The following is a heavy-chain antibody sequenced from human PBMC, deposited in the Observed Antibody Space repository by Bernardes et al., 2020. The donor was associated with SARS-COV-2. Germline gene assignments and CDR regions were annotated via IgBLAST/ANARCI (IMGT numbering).Heavy chain of an antibody. D-gene: IGHD3-3*01. V-gene: IGHV3-48*01. Sequence: GSLRLSCAASAFTFSSYSMNWVRQAPGKGLEWVSYISSSSSTIYYADSVKGRFTISRDNAKNSLYLQMNSLRAEDTAVYYCARDTYYDFWSGYYGGVDYWGQGTLVTVSS. CDR1: AFTFSSYS. J-gene: IGHJ4*02. CDR2: ISSSSSTI. CDR3: ARDTYYDFWSGYYGGVDY.